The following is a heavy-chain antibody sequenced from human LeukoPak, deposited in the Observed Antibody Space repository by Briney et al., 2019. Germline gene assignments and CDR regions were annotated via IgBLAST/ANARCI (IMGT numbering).Heavy chain of an antibody. V-gene: IGHV4-38-2*01. CDR1: GGSFSGYY. D-gene: IGHD3-9*01. CDR3: AGLTGGTPPNWFDP. J-gene: IGHJ5*02. CDR2: IYHSGST. Sequence: PSETLSLTCAVYGGSFSGYYWGWIRQPPGKGLEWIGSIYHSGSTYYNPSLKSRVTISVDTSKNQFSLKLSSVTAADTAVYYCAGLTGGTPPNWFDPWGQGTLVTVSS.